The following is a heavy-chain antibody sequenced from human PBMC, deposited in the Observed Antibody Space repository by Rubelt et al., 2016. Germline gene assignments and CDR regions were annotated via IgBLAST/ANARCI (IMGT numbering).Heavy chain of an antibody. Sequence: QVQLQESGPGLVKPSETLSLTCTVSGASISSGYWSWIRQPPGKGLEWIGYMYYSGNTNYNPSLKSRVTNSVDTSKNQFSLGLGLLTAPETAVYYCARSDYIFGSYYFDSWGQGTLVTVSS. CDR2: MYYSGNT. D-gene: IGHD4-11*01. V-gene: IGHV4-59*01. J-gene: IGHJ4*02. CDR3: ARSDYIFGSYYFDS. CDR1: GASISSGY.